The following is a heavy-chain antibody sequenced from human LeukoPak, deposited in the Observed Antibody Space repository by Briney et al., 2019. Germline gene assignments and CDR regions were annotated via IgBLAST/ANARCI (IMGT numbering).Heavy chain of an antibody. J-gene: IGHJ5*02. D-gene: IGHD3-10*01. V-gene: IGHV1-18*04. CDR3: ARVFTMVRGGRGWFDP. Sequence: GASVKVSCKASGYTFTVYYMHWVRQAPGQGLEWMGWISAYNGNTNYAQKLQGRVTMTTDTSTSTAYMELRSLRSDDTAVYYCARVFTMVRGGRGWFDPWGQGTLVTVSS. CDR2: ISAYNGNT. CDR1: GYTFTVYY.